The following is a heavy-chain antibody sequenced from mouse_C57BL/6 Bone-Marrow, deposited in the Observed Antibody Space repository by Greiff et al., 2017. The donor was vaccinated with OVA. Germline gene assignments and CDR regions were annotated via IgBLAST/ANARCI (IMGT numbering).Heavy chain of an antibody. V-gene: IGHV1-59*01. CDR1: GYTFTSYW. Sequence: QVQLQQPGAELVRPGTSVKLSCKASGYTFTSYWMHWVKQRPGQGLEWIGVIDPSDSYTNYNQKFKGKATLTVDTSSSTAYMQLSSLTSEDSAVYYCARYDYDGFDYWGQGTTLTVSS. CDR3: ARYDYDGFDY. D-gene: IGHD2-4*01. J-gene: IGHJ2*01. CDR2: IDPSDSYT.